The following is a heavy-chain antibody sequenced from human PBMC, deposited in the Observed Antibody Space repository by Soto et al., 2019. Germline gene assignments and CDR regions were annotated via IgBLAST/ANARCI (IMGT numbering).Heavy chain of an antibody. D-gene: IGHD3-10*01. CDR2: IYYDGGNK. CDR3: ARPSYGTPFYYGMDV. J-gene: IGHJ6*02. Sequence: QVQLVESGGGVVQPAKSLRLSCVASGFTFSNFGMHWVRQAPGKGLEWVALIYYDGGNKYYADSVKGRFTISRDNSENTLHLQMTSVRAEDTAVYYCARPSYGTPFYYGMDVWGQGTTVTVSS. V-gene: IGHV3-33*01. CDR1: GFTFSNFG.